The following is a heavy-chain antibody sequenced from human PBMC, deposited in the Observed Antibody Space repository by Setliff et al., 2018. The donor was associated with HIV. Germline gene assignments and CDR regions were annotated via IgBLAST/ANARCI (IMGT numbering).Heavy chain of an antibody. D-gene: IGHD6-6*01. Sequence: ASVKVSCKTSGYRFIGQYLHWVRLAPGQGPEWVGWINPETGDPNYAQKFRGRVLMTRDTSITTAFLHVAKLTSDDTAIYYCATGLPSDLDYWGQGTLVTVSS. CDR2: INPETGDP. CDR3: ATGLPSDLDY. CDR1: GYRFIGQY. J-gene: IGHJ4*01. V-gene: IGHV1-2*02.